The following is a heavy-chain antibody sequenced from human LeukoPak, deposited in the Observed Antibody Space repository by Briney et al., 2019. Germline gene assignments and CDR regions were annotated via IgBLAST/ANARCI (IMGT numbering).Heavy chain of an antibody. CDR3: ARGEGEYQLLSSFDY. V-gene: IGHV1-69*04. CDR2: IIPILGIA. J-gene: IGHJ4*02. Sequence: ASVKVSCKASGYTFTSYYMHWVRQAPGQGLEWMGRIIPILGIANYAQKFQGRVTITADKSTSTAYMELSSLRSEDTAVYYCARGEGEYQLLSSFDYWGQGTLVTVSS. CDR1: GYTFTSYY. D-gene: IGHD2-2*01.